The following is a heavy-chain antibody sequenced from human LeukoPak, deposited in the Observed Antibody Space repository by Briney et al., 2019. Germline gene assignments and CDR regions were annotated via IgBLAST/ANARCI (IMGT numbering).Heavy chain of an antibody. Sequence: GGSLRLSCAASGLTFSNYAMSWVRQAPGKGLEWVSLIGGSGVNTFYADSVKGRFTISRDNSKNTLNLQMNSLRAEDTAVYYCAKCRHDCEGGFDIWGQGTMVTVSS. CDR2: IGGSGVNT. J-gene: IGHJ3*02. V-gene: IGHV3-23*01. CDR1: GLTFSNYA. CDR3: AKCRHDCEGGFDI. D-gene: IGHD2-21*02.